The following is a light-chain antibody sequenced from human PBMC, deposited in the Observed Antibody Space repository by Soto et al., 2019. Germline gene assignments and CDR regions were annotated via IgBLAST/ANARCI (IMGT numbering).Light chain of an antibody. CDR3: CSYAGSSTWV. J-gene: IGLJ7*01. CDR2: EVN. V-gene: IGLV2-8*01. Sequence: QSALTQPPSASVSPGQSVTISCTGASNDVGGYSYVSWYQQHPGKAPKLMIYEVNKRPSGVPDRFSGSKFGNTASLTVSGLQGEDEADYYCCSYAGSSTWVFGGGTQLTVL. CDR1: SNDVGGYSY.